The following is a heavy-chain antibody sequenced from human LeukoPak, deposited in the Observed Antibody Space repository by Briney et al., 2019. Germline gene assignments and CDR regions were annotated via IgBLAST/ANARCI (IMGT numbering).Heavy chain of an antibody. CDR3: VKAGCSSTRCYGNY. V-gene: IGHV3-64D*09. D-gene: IGHD2-2*01. CDR1: GFTFSDYA. Sequence: GGSLRLSCSASGFTFSDYAIHWVRQAPGRGLEYVSGITSNEGSTYYADSVKGRFTISRDNSKNALYLQMSSLRAEDTAVYYCVKAGCSSTRCYGNYWGQGTLVTVSS. CDR2: ITSNEGST. J-gene: IGHJ4*02.